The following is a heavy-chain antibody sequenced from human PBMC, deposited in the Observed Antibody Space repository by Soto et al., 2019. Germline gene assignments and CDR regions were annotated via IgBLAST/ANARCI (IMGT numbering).Heavy chain of an antibody. CDR1: GYTFTSYY. V-gene: IGHV1-46*01. Sequence: QVQLVQSGAEVKKPGASVKVSCKASGYTFTSYYMHWVRQAPGQGLEWMGIINPSGGSTSYAQKFQGRGTMPRDTSTSTVYMELSSLRSEDTAVYCLAITRRYSVNWFDPWGQGTLVTVSS. CDR2: INPSGGST. D-gene: IGHD1-26*01. J-gene: IGHJ5*02. CDR3: AITRRYSVNWFDP.